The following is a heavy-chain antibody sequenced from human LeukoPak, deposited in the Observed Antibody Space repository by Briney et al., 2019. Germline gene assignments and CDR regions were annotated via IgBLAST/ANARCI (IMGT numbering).Heavy chain of an antibody. D-gene: IGHD6-13*01. CDR1: GFTFSSYA. CDR3: AKGGGVYKSAADRRIDY. Sequence: GGSLRLSCAASGFTFSSYAMIWVRQAPGKGREWVSAISGSGGSTYYADSVKGRFTISRDSSKNTLYLQMNSLRAEDTAVFYCAKGGGVYKSAADRRIDYWGQGTLVTVSS. CDR2: ISGSGGST. J-gene: IGHJ4*02. V-gene: IGHV3-23*01.